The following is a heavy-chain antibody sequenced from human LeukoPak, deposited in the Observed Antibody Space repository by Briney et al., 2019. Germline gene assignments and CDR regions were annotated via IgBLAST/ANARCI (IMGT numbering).Heavy chain of an antibody. CDR2: IYYSGNT. V-gene: IGHV4-31*03. J-gene: IGHJ4*02. D-gene: IGHD3-22*01. CDR1: GGSISSGGYY. Sequence: SQTLSLTCTVSGGSISSGGYYWSWIRQHPGKGLEWIGYIYYSGNTYYNPSLKSRVTISVDTSKNQFSLKLSSVTAADTAVYYCATTYYYDSSGYYVDDYWGQGTLVTVSS. CDR3: ATTYYYDSSGYYVDDY.